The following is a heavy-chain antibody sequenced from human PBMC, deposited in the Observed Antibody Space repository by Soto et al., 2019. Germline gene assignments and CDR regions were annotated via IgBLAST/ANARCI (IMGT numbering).Heavy chain of an antibody. CDR3: VRGGGRGFDL. Sequence: PGGSLRLSCAVSGFTFSDYWMHWVRQAPGKGLVWVSRIEDDGSTISHADSVKGRFTISRDNNKNTLYLQMTSLGAEDTAVYYCVRGGGRGFDLWGKGTVVTVSS. J-gene: IGHJ4*02. V-gene: IGHV3-74*01. CDR2: IEDDGSTI. CDR1: GFTFSDYW. D-gene: IGHD2-15*01.